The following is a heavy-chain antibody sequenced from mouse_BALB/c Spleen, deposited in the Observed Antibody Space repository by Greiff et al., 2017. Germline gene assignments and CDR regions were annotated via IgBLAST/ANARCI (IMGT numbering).Heavy chain of an antibody. CDR3: ARAPYGNYVSYYAMDY. J-gene: IGHJ4*01. V-gene: IGHV7-3*02. D-gene: IGHD2-1*01. CDR1: GFTFTDYY. CDR2: IRNKANGYTT. Sequence: EVQRVESGGGLVQPGGSLRLSCATSGFTFTDYYMSWVRQPPGKALEWLGFIRNKANGYTTEYSASVKGRFTISRDNSQSILYLQMNTLRAEDSATYYCARAPYGNYVSYYAMDYWGQGTSVTVSS.